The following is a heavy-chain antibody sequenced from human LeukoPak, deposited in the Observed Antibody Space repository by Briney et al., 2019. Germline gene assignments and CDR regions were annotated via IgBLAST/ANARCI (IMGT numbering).Heavy chain of an antibody. CDR1: GGSVSGYY. CDR3: ARGRARDSSGYPNY. CDR2: IYYSGST. J-gene: IGHJ4*02. D-gene: IGHD3-22*01. Sequence: SETLSLTCTVSGGSVSGYYWSWIRQPPGKGLEWIGYIYYSGSTNYNPSLKSRVTISVDTSKNQFSLRLSSVTAADTAVYYCARGRARDSSGYPNYWGQGTLVTVSS. V-gene: IGHV4-59*02.